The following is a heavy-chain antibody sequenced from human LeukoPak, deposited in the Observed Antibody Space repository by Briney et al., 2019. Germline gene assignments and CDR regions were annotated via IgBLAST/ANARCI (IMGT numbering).Heavy chain of an antibody. CDR3: ARSDGAGATDY. CDR2: IYYTGST. D-gene: IGHD1-26*01. Sequence: PSETLSLTCSVSGGSISSHYWSWMRQPPGKGLEWIGYIYYTGSTDYNPSLKSRVTISVDTSKNQLSLKPSSVTAADAAVYYCARSDGAGATDYWGQGTLVTVSS. CDR1: GGSISSHY. V-gene: IGHV4-59*11. J-gene: IGHJ4*02.